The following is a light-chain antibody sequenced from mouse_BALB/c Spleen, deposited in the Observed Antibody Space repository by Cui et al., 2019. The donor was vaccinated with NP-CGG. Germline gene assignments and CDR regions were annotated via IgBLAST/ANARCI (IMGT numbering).Light chain of an antibody. Sequence: AAVIQESSLTTSPGETVTLTCRSSTGAVTTSNYANWVQEKPDHLFTGLIGGTNNRVPGVPARFSGSLIGDKAALTITGAQTEDETVYFCALWYSNHWVFGGGTKLTVL. CDR1: TGAVTTSNY. J-gene: IGLJ1*01. CDR2: GTN. V-gene: IGLV1*01. CDR3: ALWYSNHWV.